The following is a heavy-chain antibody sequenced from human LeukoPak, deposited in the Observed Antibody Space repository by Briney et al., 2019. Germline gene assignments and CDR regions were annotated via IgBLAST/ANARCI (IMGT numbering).Heavy chain of an antibody. D-gene: IGHD1-1*01. CDR2: INPSGGST. CDR1: GYTFTSYY. V-gene: IGHV1-46*01. CDR3: ARDYAGELEGFDP. Sequence: ASVKVSCKASGYTFTSYYMHWVRQAPGEGLEWMGIINPSGGSTSYAQKFQGRVTMIRDTSTSTVYMELSSLRSEDTAVYYCARDYAGELEGFDPWGQGTLVTVSS. J-gene: IGHJ5*02.